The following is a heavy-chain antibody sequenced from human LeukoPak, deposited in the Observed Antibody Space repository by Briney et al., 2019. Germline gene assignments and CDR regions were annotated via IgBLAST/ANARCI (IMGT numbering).Heavy chain of an antibody. Sequence: GGSLRLSCAASGFIFSSYSMNWVRQAPGKGLAWVSSISSSSSYKNYADSVRGRFTISRDNAKNSLYLQMNSLRAEDTAVYYCAKDRWGAVASFDYWGQGTLVTVSS. D-gene: IGHD6-19*01. V-gene: IGHV3-21*01. CDR3: AKDRWGAVASFDY. CDR1: GFIFSSYS. J-gene: IGHJ4*02. CDR2: ISSSSSYK.